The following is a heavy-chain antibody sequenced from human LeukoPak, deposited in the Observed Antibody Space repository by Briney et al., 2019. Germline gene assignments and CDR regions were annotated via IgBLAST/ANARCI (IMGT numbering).Heavy chain of an antibody. J-gene: IGHJ3*02. CDR1: GFTFSSYS. V-gene: IGHV3-21*01. D-gene: IGHD3-22*01. CDR2: ISTTSSYI. CDR3: ARDRSPYYYDSSGYGAFDI. Sequence: GGSLRLSCVASGFTFSSYSMNWVRQAPGKGLEWVSSISTTSSYIYYADSVKGRFTISRDNAKNSLYLQINSLRAEDTAVYYCARDRSPYYYDSSGYGAFDIWGQGTMVTVSS.